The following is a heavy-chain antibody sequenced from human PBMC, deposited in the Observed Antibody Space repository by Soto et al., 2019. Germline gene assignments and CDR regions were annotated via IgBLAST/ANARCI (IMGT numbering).Heavy chain of an antibody. CDR1: GGSISSYY. CDR2: IYYSGNT. V-gene: IGHV4-59*08. D-gene: IGHD2-21*01. Sequence: QVQLQESGPGLVRPSETLSLTCTVSGGSISSYYWSWIRQPPGKGLEWIGYIYYSGNTNYNPALKSRVTISVDTSQNQFSLNLNSATPPATAVYYCARHDNCGRASCSTARWFDPWGQGTLVTVSS. CDR3: ARHDNCGRASCSTARWFDP. J-gene: IGHJ5*02.